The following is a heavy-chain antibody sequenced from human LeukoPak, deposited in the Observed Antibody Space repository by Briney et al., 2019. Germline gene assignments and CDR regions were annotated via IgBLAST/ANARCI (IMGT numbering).Heavy chain of an antibody. V-gene: IGHV4-59*12. J-gene: IGHJ4*02. CDR3: ARDRRSSGWSEFDY. CDR1: GGSISSYY. Sequence: KSSETLSLTCTVSGGSISSYYWSWIRQPPGKGLEWIGYIYYSGSTNYNPSLKSRVTISVDTSKNQFSLKLSSVTAADTAVYYCARDRRSSGWSEFDYWGQGTLVTVSS. D-gene: IGHD6-19*01. CDR2: IYYSGST.